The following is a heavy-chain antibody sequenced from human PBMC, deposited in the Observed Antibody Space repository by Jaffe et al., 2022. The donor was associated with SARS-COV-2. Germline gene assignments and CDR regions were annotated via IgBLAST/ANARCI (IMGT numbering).Heavy chain of an antibody. CDR3: ARDIRPIVVVPEDWFDP. V-gene: IGHV4-61*02. D-gene: IGHD2-21*01. CDR2: IYTSGST. Sequence: QVQLQESGPGLVKPSQTLSLTCTVSGGSISSGSYYWSWIRQPAGKGLEWIGRIYTSGSTNYNPSLKSRVTISVDTSKNQFSLKLSSVTAADTAVYYCARDIRPIVVVPEDWFDPWGQGTLVTVSS. J-gene: IGHJ5*02. CDR1: GGSISSGSYY.